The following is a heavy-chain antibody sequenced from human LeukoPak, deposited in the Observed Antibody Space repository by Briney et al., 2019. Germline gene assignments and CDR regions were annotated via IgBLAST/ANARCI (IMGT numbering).Heavy chain of an antibody. D-gene: IGHD5-18*01. V-gene: IGHV3-21*01. Sequence: PGGSLRLSCAASGFTFSSYSMNWVRQAPGKGLEWVSSISSSSSYIYYADSVKGRFTISRDNAKNSLYLQMNSLRAEDTAVYYCARDLRGYSYGYPLGYWGQGTLVTVSS. J-gene: IGHJ4*02. CDR1: GFTFSSYS. CDR3: ARDLRGYSYGYPLGY. CDR2: ISSSSSYI.